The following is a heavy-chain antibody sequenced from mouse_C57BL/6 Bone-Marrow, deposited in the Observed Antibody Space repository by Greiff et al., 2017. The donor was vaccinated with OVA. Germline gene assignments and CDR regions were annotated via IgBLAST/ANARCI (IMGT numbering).Heavy chain of an antibody. Sequence: EVKVVESGGGLVKPGGSLKLSCAASGFTFSSYAMSWVRQTPEKRLEWVATISDGGSYTYYPDNVKGRFTISRDNAKNNLYLQMSHLKSEDTAMYYCARALNWAWFAYWGQGTLVTVSA. V-gene: IGHV5-4*03. D-gene: IGHD4-1*01. CDR3: ARALNWAWFAY. J-gene: IGHJ3*01. CDR2: ISDGGSYT. CDR1: GFTFSSYA.